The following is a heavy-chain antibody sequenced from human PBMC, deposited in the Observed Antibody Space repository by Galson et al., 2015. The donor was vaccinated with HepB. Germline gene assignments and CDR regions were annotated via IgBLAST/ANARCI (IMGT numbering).Heavy chain of an antibody. D-gene: IGHD2-15*01. CDR1: GFPFSSYA. Sequence: SLRLSCAASGFPFSSYAMHWVRQAPGKGLEWVAVISYDGSNKYYADSVKGRFTISRDNSKNTLYLQMNSLRAEDTAVYYCAREDIVVVVAASTFDYWGQGTLVTVSS. CDR2: ISYDGSNK. CDR3: AREDIVVVVAASTFDY. J-gene: IGHJ4*02. V-gene: IGHV3-30*04.